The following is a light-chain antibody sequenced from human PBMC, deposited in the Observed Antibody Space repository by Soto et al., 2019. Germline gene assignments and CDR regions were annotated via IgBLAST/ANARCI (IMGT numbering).Light chain of an antibody. CDR1: SSDVGSYNL. V-gene: IGLV2-23*02. Sequence: QSVLTQPASVSGSPGQSITVSCTGTSSDVGSYNLVSWYQQYPGKVPELMIYEVSKRPSGVSNRFSGSKSGNTASLTISGLQAGDEADYYCCSYAGSSPYVFGTGTKVTVL. CDR2: EVS. CDR3: CSYAGSSPYV. J-gene: IGLJ1*01.